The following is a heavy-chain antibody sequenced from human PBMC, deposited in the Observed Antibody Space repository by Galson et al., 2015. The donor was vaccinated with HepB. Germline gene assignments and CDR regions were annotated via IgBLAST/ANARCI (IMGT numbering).Heavy chain of an antibody. CDR3: ARWGGSYYGLIEYFDY. V-gene: IGHV3-11*06. J-gene: IGHJ4*02. Sequence: SLRLSCAASGFTFSDYYMSWIRQAPGKGLEWVSYISSSSSYTNYADSVKGRFTISRDNAKNSLYLQMNSLRAEDTAVYYCARWGGSYYGLIEYFDYWGQGTLVTVSS. CDR1: GFTFSDYY. CDR2: ISSSSSYT. D-gene: IGHD1-26*01.